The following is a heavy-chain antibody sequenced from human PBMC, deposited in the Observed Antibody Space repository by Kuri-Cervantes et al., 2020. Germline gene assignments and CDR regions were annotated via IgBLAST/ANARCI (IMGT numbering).Heavy chain of an antibody. D-gene: IGHD6-6*01. V-gene: IGHV1-46*01. CDR1: GYTFTSYY. CDR2: INPSGGST. CDR3: ARVGRSTRPGY. Sequence: ASVKVSCKASGYTFTSYYMHWVRQAPGQGLEWMGIINPSGGSTSYAQKFQGRVTMTRDTSTSTVYMELSSLRGEDTAVYYCARVGRSTRPGYWGQGTLVTVSS. J-gene: IGHJ4*02.